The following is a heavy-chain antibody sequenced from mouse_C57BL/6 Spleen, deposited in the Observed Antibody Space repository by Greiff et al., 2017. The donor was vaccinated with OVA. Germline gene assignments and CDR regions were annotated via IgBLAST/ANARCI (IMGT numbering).Heavy chain of an antibody. J-gene: IGHJ2*01. CDR3: ARKGRDYYGSSYGYFDY. V-gene: IGHV5-17*01. CDR2: ISSGSSTI. D-gene: IGHD1-1*01. Sequence: EVQGVESGGGLVKPGGSLKLSCAASGFTFSDYGMHWVRQAPEKGLEWVAYISSGSSTIYYADTVKGRFTISRDNAKNTLFLQMTSLRSEDTAMYYCARKGRDYYGSSYGYFDYWGQGTTLTVSS. CDR1: GFTFSDYG.